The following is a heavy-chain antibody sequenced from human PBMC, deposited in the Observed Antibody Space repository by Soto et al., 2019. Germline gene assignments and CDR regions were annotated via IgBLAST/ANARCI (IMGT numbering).Heavy chain of an antibody. CDR2: MFYSGAT. J-gene: IGHJ5*02. V-gene: IGHV4-39*01. Sequence: SETLSLTCTVSGGSISDISYCWGWIRQPPGKGLQWIGCMFYSGATYYNPSLKNRVTLSVDTSNNEFSLKLISVTAPDTAVYYCARHKSGSDWLDPWGQGTLVTVSS. CDR3: ARHKSGSDWLDP. D-gene: IGHD2-15*01. CDR1: GGSISDISYC.